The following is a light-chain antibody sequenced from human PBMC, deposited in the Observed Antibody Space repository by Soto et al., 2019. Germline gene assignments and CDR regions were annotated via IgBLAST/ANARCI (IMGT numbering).Light chain of an antibody. V-gene: IGKV3D-15*01. CDR1: QSVSSK. CDR3: QQYYNWPRT. CDR2: GAS. Sequence: EIVRTQSPATLSASPGEGATRCCRASQSVSSKLAWYQQRPGQAPRLLIYGASTRATCIPASFSGSGSGADFTLTINSLQAEDSAVYYCQQYYNWPRTFGQGTRLEIK. J-gene: IGKJ5*01.